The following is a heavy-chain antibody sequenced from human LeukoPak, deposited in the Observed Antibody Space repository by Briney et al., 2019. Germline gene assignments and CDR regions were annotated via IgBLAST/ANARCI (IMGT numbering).Heavy chain of an antibody. V-gene: IGHV3-23*01. J-gene: IGHJ5*02. CDR1: GFTFSSYA. Sequence: PGGSLRLSCAASGFTFSSYAMSWVRQAPGKGLEWVSAISGSGGSTYYADSVKGRFTISRDNSKNTLYLQMNSLRAEDTAVYYCGKDGGQYSSGPEFDPRGQGALVTVSS. D-gene: IGHD6-19*01. CDR3: GKDGGQYSSGPEFDP. CDR2: ISGSGGST.